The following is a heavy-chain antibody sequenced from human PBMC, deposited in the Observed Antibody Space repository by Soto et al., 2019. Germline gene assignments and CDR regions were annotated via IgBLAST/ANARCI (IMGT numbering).Heavy chain of an antibody. CDR3: VRWGYGSNSLEI. D-gene: IGHD2-15*01. V-gene: IGHV1-2*06. J-gene: IGHJ4*03. CDR1: GYSFTGYF. CDR2: ITPNSGVT. Sequence: GASVKVSCKASGYSFTGYFIHWVRQTPGQGLQWLGRITPNSGVTKYSPTFQGRVTLTRDTSTTTAYMELSGLTSDDTAIYYRVRWGYGSNSLEIWGQGTLVIFYS.